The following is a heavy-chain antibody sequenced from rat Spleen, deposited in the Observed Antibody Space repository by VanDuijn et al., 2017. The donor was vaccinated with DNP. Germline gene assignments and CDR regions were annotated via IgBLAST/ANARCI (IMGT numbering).Heavy chain of an antibody. V-gene: IGHV2-30*01. CDR2: IWTGGST. CDR1: GFSLTSYH. CDR3: ARAYYGYKAYFDY. Sequence: QVQLKESGPGLVQPSQTLSLACTVPGFSLTSYHVHWVRQPSGKGLEWMGVIWTGGSTEYNSALKSRLSISRDTSKSQVFLKMNSLQTEDTATYYCARAYYGYKAYFDYWGQGVMVTASS. J-gene: IGHJ2*01. D-gene: IGHD1-9*01.